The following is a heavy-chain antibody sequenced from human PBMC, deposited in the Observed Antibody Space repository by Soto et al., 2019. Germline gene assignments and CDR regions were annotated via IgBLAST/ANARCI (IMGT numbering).Heavy chain of an antibody. D-gene: IGHD6-13*01. CDR2: IIPILGIA. Sequence: QVQLVQSGAEVKKPGSSVKVSCKASGGTLSSYTISWVRQAPGQGLEWMGRIIPILGIANYAQKFQGRVTSTAAKSVRTAYTELSSLRSEYTAVYYCAGHHLGSSWYLGYWGQGTLVTVSS. J-gene: IGHJ4*02. CDR1: GGTLSSYT. V-gene: IGHV1-69*02. CDR3: AGHHLGSSWYLGY.